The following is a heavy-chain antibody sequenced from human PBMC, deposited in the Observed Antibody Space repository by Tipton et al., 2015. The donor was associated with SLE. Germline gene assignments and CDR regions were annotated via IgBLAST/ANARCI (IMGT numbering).Heavy chain of an antibody. D-gene: IGHD2-15*01. V-gene: IGHV4-59*01. CDR3: AREGDCSGGSCYSSEYFQH. Sequence: TLSLTCTVSGCSISSYYWSWIRQPPGTGLEWIGYIYYSGSTNSNPSLKSRVTISVDTSKNQFPLKLSSVTAADTAVYYCAREGDCSGGSCYSSEYFQHWGQGTLVTVSS. CDR2: IYYSGST. CDR1: GCSISSYY. J-gene: IGHJ1*01.